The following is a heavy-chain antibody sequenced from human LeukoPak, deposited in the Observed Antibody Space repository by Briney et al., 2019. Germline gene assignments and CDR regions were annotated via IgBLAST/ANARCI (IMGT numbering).Heavy chain of an antibody. J-gene: IGHJ4*02. D-gene: IGHD4/OR15-4a*01. V-gene: IGHV3-30*02. Sequence: GGSLRLSCATSGFTFSGFGMHWVRQAPGKGLEWVAFIRYDGDDKYYADSVKGRFTISRDNSKNTLYLQMNSLRAEDTAVYYCARRAGAYSHPYDYWGQGTLVTVSS. CDR3: ARRAGAYSHPYDY. CDR1: GFTFSGFG. CDR2: IRYDGDDK.